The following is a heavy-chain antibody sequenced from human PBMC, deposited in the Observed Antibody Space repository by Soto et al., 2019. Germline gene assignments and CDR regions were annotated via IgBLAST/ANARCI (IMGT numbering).Heavy chain of an antibody. Sequence: GASVKVSCKVSGYTLTELSMHWVRQAPGKGLEWMGGFDPEDGETIYAQKFQGRVTMTEDTSTDTAYMELSSLRSEDTAVYYCATISFGSSSAPTDYWGQGTLVTVSS. V-gene: IGHV1-24*01. J-gene: IGHJ4*02. CDR3: ATISFGSSSAPTDY. D-gene: IGHD6-6*01. CDR2: FDPEDGET. CDR1: GYTLTELS.